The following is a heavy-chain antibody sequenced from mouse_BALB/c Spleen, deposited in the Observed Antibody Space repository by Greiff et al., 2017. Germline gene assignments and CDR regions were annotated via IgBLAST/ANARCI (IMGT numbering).Heavy chain of an antibody. V-gene: IGHV3-2*02. CDR2: ISYSGST. J-gene: IGHJ4*01. D-gene: IGHD2-2*01. Sequence: EVKLQESGPGLVKPSQSLSLTCTVTGYSITSDYAWNWIRQFPGKKLEWMGYISYSGSTSYNPSLKSRISITRDTSKNQFFLQLNSVTTEDTATYYCASQWLRQWDYYAMDYWGQGTSVTVSS. CDR1: GYSITSDYA. CDR3: ASQWLRQWDYYAMDY.